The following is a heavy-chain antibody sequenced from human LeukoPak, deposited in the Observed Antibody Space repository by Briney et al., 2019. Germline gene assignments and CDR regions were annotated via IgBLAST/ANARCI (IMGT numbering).Heavy chain of an antibody. CDR1: GGTFSSYA. J-gene: IGHJ5*02. CDR3: ARDSSYYYDSSGYYWNWFDP. D-gene: IGHD3-22*01. V-gene: IGHV1-69*05. Sequence: ASVKVSCKASGGTFSSYAISWVRQAPGQGLEWMGGIIPIFGTANYAQKFQGRVTITTDGSTSTAYMELSSLRSEDTAVYYCARDSSYYYDSSGYYWNWFDPWGQGTLVTVSS. CDR2: IIPIFGTA.